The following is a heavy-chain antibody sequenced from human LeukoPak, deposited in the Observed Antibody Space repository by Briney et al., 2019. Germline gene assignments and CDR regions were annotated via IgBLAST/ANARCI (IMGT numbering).Heavy chain of an antibody. Sequence: PGGSLRLSCAASGFAFSDFYMFWIRQAPGKGLEWISYISNSGSTLYYADSVKGRFTISRDNDKNLLYLQMNSLRADDTAVYYCARVGDWSNYFGMDAWGQGTTVSVSS. V-gene: IGHV3-11*01. CDR3: ARVGDWSNYFGMDA. D-gene: IGHD3-16*01. CDR1: GFAFSDFY. CDR2: ISNSGSTL. J-gene: IGHJ6*02.